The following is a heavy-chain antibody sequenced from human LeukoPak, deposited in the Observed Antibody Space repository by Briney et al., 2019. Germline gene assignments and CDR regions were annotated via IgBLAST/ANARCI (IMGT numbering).Heavy chain of an antibody. J-gene: IGHJ4*02. CDR1: GFTFSRYS. D-gene: IGHD3-10*01. CDR2: ITSNSAYI. Sequence: GGSLRLSCAASGFTFSRYSMNWVRQAPGKGLEWVSSITSNSAYIYYAVSVKGRFTISRDNAKNSLYLEMSGLRAEDTAVYYCARDLDLYGSGTFFDYWGQGTLVTVSS. V-gene: IGHV3-21*01. CDR3: ARDLDLYGSGTFFDY.